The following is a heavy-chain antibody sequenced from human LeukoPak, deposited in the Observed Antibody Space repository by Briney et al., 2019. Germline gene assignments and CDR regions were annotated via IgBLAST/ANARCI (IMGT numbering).Heavy chain of an antibody. D-gene: IGHD5-24*01. J-gene: IGHJ5*02. Sequence: PSQTLSLTCAVSGGSISSYYWSWIRQPPGKGLEWIGYISYSGSTNYNPSLKSRVTISLDTSKNQFSLKLSSVTAADTAVYYCARRSDGWFDPWGQGTLVTVSS. CDR1: GGSISSYY. CDR2: ISYSGST. CDR3: ARRSDGWFDP. V-gene: IGHV4-59*01.